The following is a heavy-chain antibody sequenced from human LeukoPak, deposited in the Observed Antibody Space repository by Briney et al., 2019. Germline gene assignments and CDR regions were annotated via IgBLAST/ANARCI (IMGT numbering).Heavy chain of an antibody. D-gene: IGHD6-13*01. Sequence: PSETLSLTCAVSGGSGGSISSSNYWSWVRQPPGKGLEWIGEIYHSGSTNYNPSLKSRVTISVDTSKNQFSLKLSSVTAADTAVYYCVLNEGSSWLEGFDYWGQGTLVTVSS. V-gene: IGHV4-4*02. CDR1: GGSGGSISSSNY. CDR3: VLNEGSSWLEGFDY. J-gene: IGHJ4*02. CDR2: IYHSGST.